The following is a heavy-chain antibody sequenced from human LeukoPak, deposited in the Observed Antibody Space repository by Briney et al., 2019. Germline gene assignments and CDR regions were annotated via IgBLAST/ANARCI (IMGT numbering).Heavy chain of an antibody. CDR2: IIPILGIA. V-gene: IGHV1-69*04. Sequence: PGGSLRLSCAASGFTFSSYGMHWVRQAPGKGLEWMGRIIPILGIANYAQKFQGRVTITADKSTSTAYMELSSLRSEDTAVYYCASGSRRYQLLKYYYYGMDVWGQGTTVTVSS. J-gene: IGHJ6*02. D-gene: IGHD2-2*01. CDR1: GFTFSSYG. CDR3: ASGSRRYQLLKYYYYGMDV.